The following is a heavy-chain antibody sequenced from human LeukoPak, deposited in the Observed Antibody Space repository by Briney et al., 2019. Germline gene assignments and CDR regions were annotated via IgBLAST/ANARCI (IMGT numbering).Heavy chain of an antibody. CDR3: AKVISSSCGIGGY. CDR1: GFTLNNYA. D-gene: IGHD2-2*01. J-gene: IGHJ4*02. V-gene: IGHV3-23*01. Sequence: GGSLRLSCAASGFTLNNYAMTWVRQAPGKGLEWVSAICSNGGNTYYADSVRGRFTISRDTSKNTLYLQMNSLRVEDTAVYYCAKVISSSCGIGGYWGQGTLATVSS. CDR2: ICSNGGNT.